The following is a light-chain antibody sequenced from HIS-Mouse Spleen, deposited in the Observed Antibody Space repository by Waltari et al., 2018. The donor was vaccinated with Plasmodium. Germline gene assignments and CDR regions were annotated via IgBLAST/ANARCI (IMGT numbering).Light chain of an antibody. CDR2: EDS. CDR1: ALPKKY. CDR3: YSTDSSGNHRV. J-gene: IGLJ3*02. Sequence: SYELTQPPSVSVSPGQTARITCSGDALPKKYAYWDQQKAGQAPVRVIYEDSKRPSGIPERFSGSSSGTMATLTISGAQVEDEADYYCYSTDSSGNHRVFGGGTKLTVL. V-gene: IGLV3-10*01.